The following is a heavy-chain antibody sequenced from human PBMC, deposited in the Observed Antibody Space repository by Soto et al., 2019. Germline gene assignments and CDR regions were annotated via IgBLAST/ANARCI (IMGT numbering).Heavy chain of an antibody. CDR3: TRDLELLGYYYYGMDV. V-gene: IGHV3-49*03. D-gene: IGHD1-26*01. J-gene: IGHJ6*02. CDR2: IRSKAYGGTT. Sequence: GGSLRLSCTASGFTFGDYAMSWFRQAPGKGLEWVGFIRSKAYGGTTEYAASVKGRFTISRDDSKSIAYLQMNSLKTEDTAVYYCTRDLELLGYYYYGMDVWGQGATVTVSS. CDR1: GFTFGDYA.